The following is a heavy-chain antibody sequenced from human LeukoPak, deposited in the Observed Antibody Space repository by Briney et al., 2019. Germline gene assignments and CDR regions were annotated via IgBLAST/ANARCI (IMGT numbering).Heavy chain of an antibody. CDR3: ARVTTVTTVVTY. D-gene: IGHD4-17*01. Sequence: SETLSLTCTVSGGSISSGDYCWSWIRQPPGKGLGWIGYIYYSGSTYYNPSLKSRVTISVDTSKNQFSLKLSSVTAADTAVYYCARVTTVTTVVTYWGQGTLVTVSS. CDR2: IYYSGST. CDR1: GGSISSGDYC. J-gene: IGHJ4*02. V-gene: IGHV4-30-4*01.